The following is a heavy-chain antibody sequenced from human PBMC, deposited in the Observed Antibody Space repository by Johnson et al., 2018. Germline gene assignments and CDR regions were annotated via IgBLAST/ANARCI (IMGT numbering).Heavy chain of an antibody. J-gene: IGHJ3*01. D-gene: IGHD1-1*01. CDR2: MSFDGSHQ. V-gene: IGHV3-30*18. Sequence: QVQLVQSGGGVVQPGRSLRLSCAASGFTFTTYAMNWVRQAPVKGLAWVAVMSFDGSHQDYADSVKGRFTIPRDNSKNTLYLQMNSLTDEDTAKDYYAKERVERRFGFDVWGQGTMVTVSS. CDR1: GFTFTTYA. CDR3: AKERVERRFGFDV.